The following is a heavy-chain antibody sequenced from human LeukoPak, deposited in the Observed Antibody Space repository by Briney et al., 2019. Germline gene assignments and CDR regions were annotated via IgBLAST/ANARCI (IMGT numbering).Heavy chain of an antibody. CDR1: GGSISSYY. V-gene: IGHV4-59*08. Sequence: SETLSLTCTVSGGSISSYYWSWIRQPPGKGLEWIGYIYYSGSTNYNPSLKSRVTISLDTSKNQFSLKLSSVTAADTAVYYCARRGYGSSWYDYWGQGTLVTVSS. J-gene: IGHJ4*02. D-gene: IGHD6-13*01. CDR2: IYYSGST. CDR3: ARRGYGSSWYDY.